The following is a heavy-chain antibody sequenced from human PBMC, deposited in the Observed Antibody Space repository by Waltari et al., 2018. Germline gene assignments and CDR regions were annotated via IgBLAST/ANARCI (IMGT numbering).Heavy chain of an antibody. J-gene: IGHJ5*02. CDR1: GLTFSSYA. D-gene: IGHD1-26*01. CDR3: AKFGATGWFDP. CDR2: IYSGGSST. Sequence: VQLLYSGGGLVQPGGSLRLSCAASGLTFSSYAMSWVRQAPGKGLEWVSVIYSGGSSTYYADSVKGRFTISRDNSKNTLYLQMNSLRAEDTAVYYCAKFGATGWFDPWGQGTLVTVSS. V-gene: IGHV3-23*03.